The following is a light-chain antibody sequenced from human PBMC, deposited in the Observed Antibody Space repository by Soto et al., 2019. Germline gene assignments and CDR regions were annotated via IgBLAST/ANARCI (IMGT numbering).Light chain of an antibody. CDR1: QSVSSNS. V-gene: IGKV3-20*01. CDR2: GAS. CDR3: QHYGTAPQT. Sequence: IGLTHSPGTLSLSPGERAALSCGSIQSVSSNSLAWYQQKPGQAPRLVIYGASTRATGFPDRFTGSGSATDFPLTISRLEPEDFEVYYCQHYGTAPQTFGQGTKVDIK. J-gene: IGKJ1*01.